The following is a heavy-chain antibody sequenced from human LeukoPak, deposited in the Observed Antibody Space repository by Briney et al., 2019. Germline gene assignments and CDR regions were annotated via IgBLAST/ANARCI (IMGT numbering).Heavy chain of an antibody. J-gene: IGHJ4*02. Sequence: GGSLRLSCAASGFTFSSYEMNWVRQAPGKGLEWVSYISTSGSDIKYAGSVKGRFTISRDNAKNSLYLQMNSLRAEDTAVYYCSTVRSGTYWGQGTLVTVSS. V-gene: IGHV3-48*03. CDR3: STVRSGTY. CDR1: GFTFSSYE. CDR2: ISTSGSDI.